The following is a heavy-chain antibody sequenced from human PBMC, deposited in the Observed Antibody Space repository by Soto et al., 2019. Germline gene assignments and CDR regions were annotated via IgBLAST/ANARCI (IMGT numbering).Heavy chain of an antibody. V-gene: IGHV4-61*01. Sequence: QVHLQESGPGLVKPSETLSLTCTVSGDSVRSGSYYWSWIRQSPGKGLEWIGYIYYRGATNYNPSLKGRLTISVDTSKSQFSLKLRSVTAADTAVYYCARTPGDGYNWYFDYWGQGTLVTVSS. J-gene: IGHJ4*02. CDR3: ARTPGDGYNWYFDY. D-gene: IGHD5-12*01. CDR2: IYYRGAT. CDR1: GDSVRSGSYY.